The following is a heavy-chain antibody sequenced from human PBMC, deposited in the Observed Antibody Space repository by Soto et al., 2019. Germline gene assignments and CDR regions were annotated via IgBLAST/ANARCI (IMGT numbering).Heavy chain of an antibody. J-gene: IGHJ4*02. Sequence: VASVKVSCKASGYTFTSYAMHWVRQAPGQRLEWMGWINAGNGNTKYSQKFQGRVTITRDTSASTAYMELSSLRSEDTAVYYCARSRPCTSCYHPDQGLFDYWGQGTLVTVSS. CDR3: ARSRPCTSCYHPDQGLFDY. D-gene: IGHD2-2*01. CDR1: GYTFTSYA. V-gene: IGHV1-3*01. CDR2: INAGNGNT.